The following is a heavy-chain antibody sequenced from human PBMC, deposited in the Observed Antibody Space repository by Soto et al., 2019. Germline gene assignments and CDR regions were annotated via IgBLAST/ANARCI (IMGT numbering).Heavy chain of an antibody. D-gene: IGHD1-26*01. Sequence: EVPVLESGGGLVQPGGSMRLSCAASGFTFSTYAMCWVHQAPGKGLEWVSAVGPSGDITYYADSVKGRFTISRDNSKHTLFLQMSMLRAEDTAVYYCVVSSRYSGSSGDYWGQGTLVPASS. J-gene: IGHJ4*02. CDR2: VGPSGDIT. CDR3: VVSSRYSGSSGDY. CDR1: GFTFSTYA. V-gene: IGHV3-23*01.